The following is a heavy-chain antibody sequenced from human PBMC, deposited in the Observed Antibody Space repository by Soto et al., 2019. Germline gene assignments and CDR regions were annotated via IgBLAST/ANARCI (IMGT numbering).Heavy chain of an antibody. V-gene: IGHV3-48*02. J-gene: IGHJ4*02. CDR2: ITSDTKTI. CDR3: AGSVEGHFDY. Sequence: EVQLVESGGDLVQRGGSLRLSCVASGFNFKIYSMNWVRQAPGKGLEWFSYITSDTKTIKYVESVEGRFTISRDNAKNTVNLHMNSPRDEDTAVYYCAGSVEGHFDYWGQGTVVTVSS. D-gene: IGHD6-19*01. CDR1: GFNFKIYS.